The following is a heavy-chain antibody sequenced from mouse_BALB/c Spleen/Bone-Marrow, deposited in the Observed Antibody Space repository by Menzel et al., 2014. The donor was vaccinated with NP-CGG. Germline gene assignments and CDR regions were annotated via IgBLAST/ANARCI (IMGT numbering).Heavy chain of an antibody. CDR3: ARPYGNWYFDV. J-gene: IGHJ1*01. V-gene: IGHV5-6-3*01. CDR2: INSNGGST. Sequence: EVQLVESGGGLVQPGGSLKLSCAASGFTFSSYGMSWVRQTPDKRLELVATINSNGGSTYYPDSVKGRFTISRDNAKNPLYLQMSSLKSEDTAMYYCARPYGNWYFDVWGAGTTVTVSS. D-gene: IGHD2-1*01. CDR1: GFTFSSYG.